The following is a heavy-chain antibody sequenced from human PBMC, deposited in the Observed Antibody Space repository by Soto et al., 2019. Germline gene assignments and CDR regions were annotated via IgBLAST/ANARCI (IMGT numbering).Heavy chain of an antibody. CDR1: GGSVSSTYYY. J-gene: IGHJ4*02. V-gene: IGHV4-61*01. D-gene: IGHD2-15*01. Sequence: PSETLSLTCFVSGGSVSSTYYYWSWIRQSPGKGLEWIGYIYYSGRTDYKSSLKSRVTISLDPSKNQVSLKLNSVTAADMAVYYCAGGGYSGRLYYFDYWGQGTLVTVSS. CDR3: AGGGYSGRLYYFDY. CDR2: IYYSGRT.